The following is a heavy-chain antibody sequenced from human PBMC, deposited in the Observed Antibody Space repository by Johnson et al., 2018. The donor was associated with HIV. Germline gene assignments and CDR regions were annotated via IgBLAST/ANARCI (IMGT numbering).Heavy chain of an antibody. V-gene: IGHV3-13*05. CDR1: GFTVSSNY. Sequence: EQLVESGGGLVKPGGSLRLSCAASGFTVSSNYMSWVRQAPGKGLEWVSVIGAAGAPYYSDSVKGRITISRENAKNSLYLQMNSLRVGDTAIYYCARSSVRDDAIDIWGQGTLVTVSS. CDR2: IGAAGAP. D-gene: IGHD3-10*01. J-gene: IGHJ3*02. CDR3: ARSSVRDDAIDI.